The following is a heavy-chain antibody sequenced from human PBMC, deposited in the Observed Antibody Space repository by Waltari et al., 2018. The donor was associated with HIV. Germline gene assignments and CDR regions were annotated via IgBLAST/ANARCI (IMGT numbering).Heavy chain of an antibody. CDR3: GGGPNYFDY. CDR2: IWYDGSTK. V-gene: IGHV3-33*01. CDR1: GFTFRSFG. D-gene: IGHD3-16*01. J-gene: IGHJ4*02. Sequence: QVQLVESGGGVVQPGRSLRPSCVASGFTFRSFGMHWVRQFPGKGLEWVAVIWYDGSTKYYADSVRGRFTISRDNSNNTLYLQMSSLRADDTAVYYCGGGPNYFDYWGQGTLVTVSS.